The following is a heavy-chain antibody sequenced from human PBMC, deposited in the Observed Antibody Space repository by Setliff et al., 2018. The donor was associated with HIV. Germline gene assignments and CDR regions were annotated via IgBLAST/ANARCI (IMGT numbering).Heavy chain of an antibody. J-gene: IGHJ3*02. CDR3: AREPIGGDDAFDI. CDR1: GYTFTNYA. CDR2: INPGNGNT. Sequence: ASVKVSCKASGYTFTNYAIHWVRQAPGQRLEWMGWINPGNGNTKYSQKFQGRVTITRDTSATTAHMELSSLRSEDTAIFYCAREPIGGDDAFDIWGQGTMVT. V-gene: IGHV1-3*01. D-gene: IGHD2-21*02.